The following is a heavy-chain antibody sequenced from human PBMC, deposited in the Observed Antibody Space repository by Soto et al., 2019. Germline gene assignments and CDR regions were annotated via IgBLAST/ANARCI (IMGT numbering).Heavy chain of an antibody. V-gene: IGHV4-38-2*02. D-gene: IGHD1-1*01. CDR3: ARDQAQNWNDPRYYYGMDV. CDR2: IYHSGST. CDR1: GYSISSGYY. Sequence: SETLSLTCAVSGYSISSGYYWGWIRQPPGKGLEWIGSIYHSGSTYYNPSLKSRVTISVDTSKNQFSLKLSSVTAADTAVYYCARDQAQNWNDPRYYYGMDVWGQGTTVTVS. J-gene: IGHJ6*02.